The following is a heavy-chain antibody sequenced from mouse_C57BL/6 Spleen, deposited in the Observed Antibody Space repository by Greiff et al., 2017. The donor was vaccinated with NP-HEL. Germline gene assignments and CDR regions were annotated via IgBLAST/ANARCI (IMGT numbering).Heavy chain of an antibody. CDR2: ISDGGSYT. CDR3: ARDEGYFDY. V-gene: IGHV5-4*01. CDR1: GFTFSSYA. Sequence: EVQLVESGGGLVKPGGSLKLSCAASGFTFSSYAMSWVRQTPEKRLECVATISDGGSYTYYPDNVKGRFTISRDNAKNNLYLQMSHLKSEDTAMYYCARDEGYFDYWGQGTTLTVSS. J-gene: IGHJ2*01.